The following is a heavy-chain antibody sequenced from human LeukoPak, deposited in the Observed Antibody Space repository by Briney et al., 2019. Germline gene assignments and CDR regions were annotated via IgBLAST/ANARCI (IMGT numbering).Heavy chain of an antibody. Sequence: SETLSLTCAVYGGSFSGYYWSWIRQPPGKGLEWIGEINHSGSTNYNPSLKSRVTISVDTSKNQFSLKLSSVTAADTAVYYCARFDWLLGPYYFDYWGQGTLVTVSP. CDR3: ARFDWLLGPYYFDY. D-gene: IGHD3-9*01. CDR2: INHSGST. J-gene: IGHJ4*02. CDR1: GGSFSGYY. V-gene: IGHV4-34*01.